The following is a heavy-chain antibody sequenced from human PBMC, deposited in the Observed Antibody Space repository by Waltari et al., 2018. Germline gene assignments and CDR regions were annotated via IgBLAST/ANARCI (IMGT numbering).Heavy chain of an antibody. D-gene: IGHD3-10*01. V-gene: IGHV1-24*01. CDR3: ATQKGITMVRGVYYFDY. J-gene: IGHJ4*02. Sequence: QVQLVQSGAEVKKPGASVKVSCKVSGYTLTELSMHWVRQAPGKGLEWMGGFDPEDGKTIYEQKCQGRVTMTEDTATDTAYMELSSLRSEDTAVYYCATQKGITMVRGVYYFDYWGQGTLVTVSS. CDR2: FDPEDGKT. CDR1: GYTLTELS.